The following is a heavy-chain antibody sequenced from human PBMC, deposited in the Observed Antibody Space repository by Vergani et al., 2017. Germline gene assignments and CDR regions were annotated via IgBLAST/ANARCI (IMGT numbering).Heavy chain of an antibody. CDR2: ISSSGSTI. Sequence: EVQLVESGGGLVQPGGSLRLSCAASGFSLSRFWMSWVRQAPEKGLEWVSYISSSGSTIYYADSVKGRFTISRDNAKNSLYLQMNSLRAEDTAVYYCAREPYSSSSWNTFWGQGTLVTVSS. D-gene: IGHD6-6*01. CDR1: GFSLSRFW. J-gene: IGHJ4*02. V-gene: IGHV3-48*04. CDR3: AREPYSSSSWNTF.